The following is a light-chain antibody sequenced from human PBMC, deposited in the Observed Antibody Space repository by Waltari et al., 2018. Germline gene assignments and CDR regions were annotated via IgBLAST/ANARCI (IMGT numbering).Light chain of an antibody. CDR3: QQTYTSPPEYT. J-gene: IGKJ2*01. V-gene: IGKV1-39*01. Sequence: DTQMTQSPSSLSASVGDRVTITCRASQFVSNYLNWYQHKLGKAPTLLISAASSLQGGVPSRFSGSGSGTDFTLTISSLQPEDFATYYCQQTYTSPPEYTFGQGTKLEIK. CDR1: QFVSNY. CDR2: AAS.